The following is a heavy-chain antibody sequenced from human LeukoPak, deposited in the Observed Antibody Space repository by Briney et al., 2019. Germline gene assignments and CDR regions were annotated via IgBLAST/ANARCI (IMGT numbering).Heavy chain of an antibody. Sequence: ASVKVSCKASGYTFTSHGLSWVRQAPGQGLVWMGWISAYNGATTYPQTFQGRVTLTTDTSTSTVYMEMRSLRSDDPAIYYCARTNMVFGVNIEQNWFDPWGQGTLVTVSS. CDR3: ARTNMVFGVNIEQNWFDP. CDR2: ISAYNGAT. V-gene: IGHV1-18*01. J-gene: IGHJ5*02. D-gene: IGHD3-3*01. CDR1: GYTFTSHG.